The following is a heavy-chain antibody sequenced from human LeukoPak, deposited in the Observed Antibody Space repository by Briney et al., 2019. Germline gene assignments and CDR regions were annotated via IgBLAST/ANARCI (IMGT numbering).Heavy chain of an antibody. CDR2: ISYDGSNK. D-gene: IGHD3-16*01. Sequence: PGGSLRLSCAASGFTLSSYGMHWVRQAPGKGLEWVAVISYDGSNKYYADSVRVRFTISRDNSKNTLYLQMNSLRAEDTAVYYCARSLPSLAYWGQGTLVTVSS. CDR1: GFTLSSYG. J-gene: IGHJ4*02. V-gene: IGHV3-30*03. CDR3: ARSLPSLAY.